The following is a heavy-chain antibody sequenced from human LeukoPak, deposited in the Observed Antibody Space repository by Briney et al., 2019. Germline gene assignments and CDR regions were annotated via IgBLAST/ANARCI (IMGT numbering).Heavy chain of an antibody. CDR2: INHSGDT. CDR3: AGGLEMATAVYYHHYGMDV. J-gene: IGHJ6*04. Sequence: SEALSLTCAAQGGSFSDYYWSWIRQPPGKALEWIGEINHSGDTKYNPSLRSRATIAVDTSKKQFSLKLSSVTAADTAVYYCAGGLEMATAVYYHHYGMDVWGKGTTVTVSS. CDR1: GGSFSDYY. D-gene: IGHD5-24*01. V-gene: IGHV4-34*01.